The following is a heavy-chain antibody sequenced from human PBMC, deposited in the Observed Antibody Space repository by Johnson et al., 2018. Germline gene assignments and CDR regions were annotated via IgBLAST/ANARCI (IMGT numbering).Heavy chain of an antibody. J-gene: IGHJ6*03. Sequence: EEQLVETGGGLVQPGGSLKLSCAASGFTFSGSAMHWVRPASGKGLEWVGRIRSKANNYATAYAASVKDRVTVSRDDSKNTEYLQMNSLKTEDTAVYYCTTERYSSSSSYYYYYYLDVWGKGTTVTVSS. V-gene: IGHV3-73*02. CDR2: IRSKANNYAT. D-gene: IGHD6-6*01. CDR1: GFTFSGSA. CDR3: TTERYSSSSSYYYYYYLDV.